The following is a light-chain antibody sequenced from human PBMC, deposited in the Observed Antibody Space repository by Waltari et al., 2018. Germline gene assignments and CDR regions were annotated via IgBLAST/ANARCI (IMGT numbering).Light chain of an antibody. V-gene: IGLV4-69*01. Sequence: QLVLTQPPSASASLGASVKLTCTLDSGHSSNIVAWLQQQPEGGPRYLMKINSDGSHRKGDESPDRFSGSSSGAERYLTISSVQSEDEADYYCQTGGHGTWVFGGGTKLTVL. CDR2: INSDGSH. CDR3: QTGGHGTWV. CDR1: SGHSSNI. J-gene: IGLJ3*02.